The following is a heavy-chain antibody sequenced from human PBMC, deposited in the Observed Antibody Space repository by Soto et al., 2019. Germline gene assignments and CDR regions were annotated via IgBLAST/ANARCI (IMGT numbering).Heavy chain of an antibody. CDR1: GFTFSSYG. V-gene: IGHV3-30*18. D-gene: IGHD5-12*01. J-gene: IGHJ6*02. Sequence: GGSLRLSCAASGFTFSSYGMHWVRQAPGKGLEWVAVISYDGSNKYYADSVKGRFTISRDNSKNTLYLQMNSLRAEDTAVYYCAKDSEMATIYYYGMDVWGQGTTVTVSS. CDR3: AKDSEMATIYYYGMDV. CDR2: ISYDGSNK.